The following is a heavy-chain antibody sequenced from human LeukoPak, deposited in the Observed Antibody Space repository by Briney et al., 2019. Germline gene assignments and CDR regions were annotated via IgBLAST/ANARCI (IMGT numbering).Heavy chain of an antibody. D-gene: IGHD3-22*01. V-gene: IGHV3-20*04. CDR3: ARGLSQYYDSSGYYSYFDS. J-gene: IGHJ4*02. CDR1: GFTFDDYG. CDR2: INWNGGST. Sequence: GGSLRLSCAASGFTFDDYGMSWVRQVPGKGLEWVSGINWNGGSTGYADSVKGRFTISRDNAKNSLYLQMNSPRAEDTAFYYCARGLSQYYDSSGYYSYFDSWGQGTLVTVCS.